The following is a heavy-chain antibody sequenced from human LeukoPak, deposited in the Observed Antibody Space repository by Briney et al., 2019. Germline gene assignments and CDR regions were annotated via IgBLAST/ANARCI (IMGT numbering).Heavy chain of an antibody. D-gene: IGHD6-19*01. CDR1: GFTFDDYG. V-gene: IGHV3-20*01. Sequence: GGSLRLSCAASGFTFDDYGMSWVRQAPGKGLEWVSGINWNGGSTGYADSVKGRFTISRDNAKNSLYLQMNSLRAEDTALCHCAREATYSSGWYDFDYWGQGTLVTVSS. CDR2: INWNGGST. J-gene: IGHJ4*02. CDR3: AREATYSSGWYDFDY.